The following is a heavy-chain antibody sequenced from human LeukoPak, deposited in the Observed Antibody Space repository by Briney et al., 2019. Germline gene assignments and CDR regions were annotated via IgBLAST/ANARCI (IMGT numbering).Heavy chain of an antibody. CDR3: ARGTLYRGWSYYLDF. V-gene: IGHV4-39*07. CDR1: GGSISLSFYY. J-gene: IGHJ4*02. Sequence: SETLSLTCSVSGGSISLSFYYWGWIRQPPGKALEWIGSVYYSGTTSYNPSLKSRVTISVDMSKNHFSLRLRSVTAADTAMYYCARGTLYRGWSYYLDFWGQGSQVTVSS. D-gene: IGHD6-19*01. CDR2: VYYSGTT.